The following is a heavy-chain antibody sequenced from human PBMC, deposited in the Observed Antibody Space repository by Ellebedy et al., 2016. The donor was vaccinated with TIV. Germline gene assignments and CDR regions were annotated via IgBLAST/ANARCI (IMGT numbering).Heavy chain of an antibody. CDR1: GGSVSSTRYY. Sequence: MPSETLSLTCSVSGGSVSSTRYYWAWIRQPPGKGLEWIGSVYYSGSPYYNPSFKSRVTLSADTSKNQFSLNLRTVTAADTAVYYCASTDPWQPIDDWGQGILVTVSS. V-gene: IGHV4-39*01. CDR3: ASTDPWQPIDD. CDR2: VYYSGSP. J-gene: IGHJ4*02. D-gene: IGHD2-8*02.